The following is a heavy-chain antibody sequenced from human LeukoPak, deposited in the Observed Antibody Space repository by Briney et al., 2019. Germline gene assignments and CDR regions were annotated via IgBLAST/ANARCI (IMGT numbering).Heavy chain of an antibody. Sequence: GGSLRLSCAASGFTVSSNYMSWVRQAPWRELEWVSVIYSGGSTYYADSVKGRFTISRDNSKNTLFLQMNSLRAGDTAVYYCARGTVTMVDYWGQGTLVTVSS. CDR3: ARGTVTMVDY. CDR1: GFTVSSNY. D-gene: IGHD3-10*01. J-gene: IGHJ4*02. V-gene: IGHV3-66*01. CDR2: IYSGGST.